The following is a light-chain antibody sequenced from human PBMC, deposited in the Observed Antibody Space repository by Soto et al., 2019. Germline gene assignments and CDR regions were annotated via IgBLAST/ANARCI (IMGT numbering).Light chain of an antibody. CDR2: GAS. V-gene: IGKV1-39*01. CDR3: QQSYSTPLT. CDR1: QSISTY. Sequence: DIQMTQSPSSLSASVGDRVTITCRASQSISTYLNWYQQKPGKAPKLLIFGASSVQSGVPSRFSGSGSGTDFTLTISSLQPEDFATYYCQQSYSTPLTFGGGTKWIS. J-gene: IGKJ4*01.